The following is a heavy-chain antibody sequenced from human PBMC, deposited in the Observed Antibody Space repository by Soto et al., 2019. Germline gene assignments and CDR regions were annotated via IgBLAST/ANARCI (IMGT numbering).Heavy chain of an antibody. CDR3: AREVRSYYESSGSYYFDY. V-gene: IGHV4-59*01. Sequence: SETLSLTCSVSGGSISSNYWSWIRQPPGKGLEWIGYIYYSGSTNYNPSLKSRVTMSVDTSKKQFSLKLSSVTAADTAVYYCAREVRSYYESSGSYYFDYWGQGTLVTVSS. D-gene: IGHD3-22*01. J-gene: IGHJ4*02. CDR1: GGSISSNY. CDR2: IYYSGST.